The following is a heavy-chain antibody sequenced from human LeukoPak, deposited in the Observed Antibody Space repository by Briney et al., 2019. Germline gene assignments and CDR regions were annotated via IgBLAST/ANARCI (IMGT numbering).Heavy chain of an antibody. CDR3: AKGAGGVCGDNNCYSRVFDY. J-gene: IGHJ4*02. CDR1: GFTFRSYA. D-gene: IGHD2-15*01. CDR2: ISDSGDST. Sequence: GGSLRLSCAASGFTFRSYAMSWVRQAPGKGLEWVSIISDSGDSTYYADSVKGRFTISRDNSKNTLYMQMSSLRTEDTALYYCAKGAGGVCGDNNCYSRVFDYWGQGTLVTVPS. V-gene: IGHV3-23*01.